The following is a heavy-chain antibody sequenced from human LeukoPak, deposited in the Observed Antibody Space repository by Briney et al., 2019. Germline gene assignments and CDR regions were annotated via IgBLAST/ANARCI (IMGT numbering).Heavy chain of an antibody. CDR1: GYTFTSYG. CDR3: ARVGAYCSSSSCFDY. J-gene: IGHJ4*02. Sequence: ASVKVSCKASGYTFTSYGISWVRQAPGQGLEWMGWIGAYNGNTDYAQNLQDRVTMTTDTSTSTAYMEPRSLRSDDTAVYYCARVGAYCSSSSCFDYWDQGTLVTVSS. V-gene: IGHV1-18*01. D-gene: IGHD2-2*01. CDR2: IGAYNGNT.